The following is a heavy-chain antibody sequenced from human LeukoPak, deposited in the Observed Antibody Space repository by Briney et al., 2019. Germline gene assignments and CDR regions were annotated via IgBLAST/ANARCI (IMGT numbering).Heavy chain of an antibody. CDR3: ARDGSGRYYMDV. Sequence: GGSLRLSCAASGFTFSDYYVSWFRQAPGKGLEWISYISSNGSTKYYADSVKGRFTISRDNAKNSLYLQMNSLRAEDTAIYYCARDGSGRYYMDVWGKGTTVTVSS. CDR1: GFTFSDYY. V-gene: IGHV3-11*01. J-gene: IGHJ6*03. CDR2: ISSNGSTK. D-gene: IGHD3-10*01.